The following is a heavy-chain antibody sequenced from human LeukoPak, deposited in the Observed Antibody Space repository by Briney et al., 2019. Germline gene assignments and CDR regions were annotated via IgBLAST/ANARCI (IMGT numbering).Heavy chain of an antibody. J-gene: IGHJ6*02. CDR2: INHSGST. CDR3: ARGAYLNYYYYYGMDV. V-gene: IGHV4-34*01. CDR1: GGSFSGYY. Sequence: SETLSLTCAVYGGSFSGYYWSWIRQPPGKGLEWIGEINHSGSTNYNPSLKSRVTISVDTSKSQFSLKLSSVTAADTAVYYCARGAYLNYYYYYGMDVWGQGTTVTVSS.